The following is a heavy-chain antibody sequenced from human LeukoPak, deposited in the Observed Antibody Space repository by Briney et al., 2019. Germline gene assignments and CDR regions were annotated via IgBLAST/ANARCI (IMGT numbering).Heavy chain of an antibody. J-gene: IGHJ6*02. CDR3: GRPTKYWLVRGDGVDV. Sequence: GASLRLSCAASGFTFSSYAMTWVRQAPGKGLEWVASTDAGGGDTYHSDSVKGRFTISRDNSMNTLYLQMHSLRADDTAVYYCGRPTKYWLVRGDGVDVWGQGTTVTVSS. D-gene: IGHD6-19*01. V-gene: IGHV3-23*01. CDR2: TDAGGGDT. CDR1: GFTFSSYA.